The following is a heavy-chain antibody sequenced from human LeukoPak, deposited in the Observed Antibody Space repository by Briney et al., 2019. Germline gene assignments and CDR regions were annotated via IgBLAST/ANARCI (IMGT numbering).Heavy chain of an antibody. D-gene: IGHD3-10*01. CDR3: VKDRELLWFGELLIPHYFDY. CDR1: GFTFSSYA. J-gene: IGHJ4*02. Sequence: PGRSLRLSCSASGFTFSSYAMHWVRQAPGKGLESVSAISSNGGSTYYADSVKGRFTISRANSKNTLYLQMSSLRAEDTAVYYCVKDRELLWFGELLIPHYFDYWGQGTLVTVSS. CDR2: ISSNGGST. V-gene: IGHV3-64D*06.